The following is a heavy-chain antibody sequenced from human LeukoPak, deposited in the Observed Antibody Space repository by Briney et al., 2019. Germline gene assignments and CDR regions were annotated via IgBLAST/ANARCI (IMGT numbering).Heavy chain of an antibody. CDR2: TYYRSKWYN. CDR3: ARGASESYYYYYYYMDV. CDR1: GDSVSSNSAA. V-gene: IGHV6-1*01. J-gene: IGHJ6*03. Sequence: SQTLSLTCAISGDSVSSNSAAWNWIRQSPSRGPEWLGRTYYRSKWYNDYAVSVKSRITINPDTSKNQFSLQLNSVTPEDTAVYYCARGASESYYYYYYYMDVWGKGTTVTVSS.